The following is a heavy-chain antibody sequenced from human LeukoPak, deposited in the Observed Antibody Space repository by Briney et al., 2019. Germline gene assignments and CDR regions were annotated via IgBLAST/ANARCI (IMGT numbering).Heavy chain of an antibody. CDR3: ARDRKYCSSPSCYTEYDY. J-gene: IGHJ4*02. D-gene: IGHD2-2*02. CDR1: GYTFSSYW. CDR2: IKEDGSEK. Sequence: GGSLRLSCAGSGYTFSSYWMTWVRQAPGKGLEWVANIKEDGSEKYYVDSVKGRLTISRDNAKNSLYLQMNSLRAEDTAVYYCARDRKYCSSPSCYTEYDYWGQGTLVTVSP. V-gene: IGHV3-7*01.